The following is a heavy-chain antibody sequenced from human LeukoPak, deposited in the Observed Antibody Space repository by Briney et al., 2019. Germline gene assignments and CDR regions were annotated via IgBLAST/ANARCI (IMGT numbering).Heavy chain of an antibody. V-gene: IGHV4-34*01. D-gene: IGHD3-9*01. CDR1: GGSFSGYY. Sequence: SETLSLTCAVYGGSFSGYYWSWLRQPPGKGLEGMGEINHSGSTNYNPSLTSRGTISIDTSKNQFSLKLRSVNAADTAVYYCASDSFHYIILPGYYNGPFDYWGPGTLVTVSS. CDR3: ASDSFHYIILPGYYNGPFDY. J-gene: IGHJ4*02. CDR2: INHSGST.